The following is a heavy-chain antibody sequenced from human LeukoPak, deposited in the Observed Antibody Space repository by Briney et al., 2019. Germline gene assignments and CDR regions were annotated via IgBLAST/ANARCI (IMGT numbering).Heavy chain of an antibody. Sequence: PSQTLSLTCAVYGGSLSGYYWSWIRQPPRQGLEWIGEINHSGSTNYNPALKSRVTISVDTSKNQFSLKLSSVTAADTAVYYCARGQENCGGDCGVAYWGQGTLVTVSS. D-gene: IGHD2-21*02. J-gene: IGHJ4*02. V-gene: IGHV4-34*01. CDR3: ARGQENCGGDCGVAY. CDR2: INHSGST. CDR1: GGSLSGYY.